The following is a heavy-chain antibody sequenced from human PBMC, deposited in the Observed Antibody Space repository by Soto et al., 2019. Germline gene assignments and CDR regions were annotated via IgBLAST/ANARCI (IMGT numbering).Heavy chain of an antibody. CDR1: GYTFTNYY. CDR2: INPSGGST. V-gene: IGHV1-46*01. J-gene: IGHJ4*02. Sequence: GASVKVSCKASGYTFTNYYIHWVRQAPGQGLEWMGLINPSGGSTTYAQKFQGRVTMTRDTSTSTVYMELSSLRSEDTAVYYCARAWVVVTAPDYWGQGTLVTVSS. CDR3: ARAWVVVTAPDY. D-gene: IGHD2-21*02.